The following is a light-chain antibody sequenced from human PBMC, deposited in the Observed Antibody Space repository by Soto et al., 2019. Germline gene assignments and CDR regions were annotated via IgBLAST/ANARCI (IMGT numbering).Light chain of an antibody. J-gene: IGKJ1*01. CDR2: DAS. CDR3: QQCGSSPWT. V-gene: IGKV3-11*01. CDR1: QSVSSY. Sequence: EIVLTQSPATLSLSTGERATRSGSASQSVSSYLAWYQQKPGQAPRLLIYDASNRATGIPARFSGSGSGTDFPLTLRRLEPEDFAVYYCQQCGSSPWTFGQGTKVDI.